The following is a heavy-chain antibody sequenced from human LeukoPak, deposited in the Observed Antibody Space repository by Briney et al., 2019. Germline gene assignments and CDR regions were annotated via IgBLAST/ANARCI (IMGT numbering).Heavy chain of an antibody. D-gene: IGHD4-17*01. V-gene: IGHV3-23*01. Sequence: GGSLRLSRAASGFTFSNYALTWVRQAPGRGLEWVSSISGAGTYYADSVKGRFSISRDNNKNTLYLQMSSLRAEDTAVYYCARDPNGNYVGAFDFQRWGQGTLVTVSS. CDR3: ARDPNGNYVGAFDFQR. J-gene: IGHJ1*01. CDR1: GFTFSNYA. CDR2: ISGAGT.